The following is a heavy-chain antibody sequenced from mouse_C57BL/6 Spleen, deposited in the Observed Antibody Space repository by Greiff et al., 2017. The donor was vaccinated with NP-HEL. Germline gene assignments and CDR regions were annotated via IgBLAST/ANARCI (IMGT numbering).Heavy chain of an antibody. V-gene: IGHV1-53*01. CDR2: INPSNGGT. CDR3: AISRCYDDDYAMDY. J-gene: IGHJ4*01. Sequence: QVQLQQPGPELVKPGASVKLSCKASGYTFTSYWMHWVQQRPGQGLEWIGYINPSNGGTNYNETFKSKATLTVDKSSSTAYMQLSNLTSEDSAVYYYAISRCYDDDYAMDYWGQGTSVTVSS. D-gene: IGHD2-12*01. CDR1: GYTFTSYW.